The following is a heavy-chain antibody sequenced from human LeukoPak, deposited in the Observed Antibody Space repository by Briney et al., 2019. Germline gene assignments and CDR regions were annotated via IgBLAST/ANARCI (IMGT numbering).Heavy chain of an antibody. CDR2: ISGSGGST. CDR1: GFTFSSYG. Sequence: GGTLRLSCAASGFTFSSYGMSWVRQAPGKGLEWVSDISGSGGSTYYADSVKGRFTISRDNSKNTLYLQMNSLRAEDTAVYYCARGPSGYHNTRGQGTLVTVSS. CDR3: ARGPSGYHNT. J-gene: IGHJ4*02. D-gene: IGHD5-12*01. V-gene: IGHV3-23*01.